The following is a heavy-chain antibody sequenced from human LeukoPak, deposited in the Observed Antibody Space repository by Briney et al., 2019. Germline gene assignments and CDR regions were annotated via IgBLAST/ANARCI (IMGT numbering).Heavy chain of an antibody. D-gene: IGHD3/OR15-3a*01. J-gene: IGHJ5*02. CDR1: GFTFSSYW. CDR2: IKQDGSEK. Sequence: GGSLRLSCAASGFTFSSYWMSWVRQAPGKGLEWVANIKQDGSEKYYADSVKGRFTISRDNAKNSLYLQMNSLRAEDTAVYYCARRNDLSENWFDPWDQGTLVTVSS. CDR3: ARRNDLSENWFDP. V-gene: IGHV3-7*01.